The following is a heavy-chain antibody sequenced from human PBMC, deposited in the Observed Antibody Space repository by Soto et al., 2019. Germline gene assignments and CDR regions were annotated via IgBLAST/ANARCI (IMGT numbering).Heavy chain of an antibody. V-gene: IGHV1-3*01. Sequence: ASVKVSCKASGCTFSSYGMHWVRQAPGHRLEWMGWINVGNGGTAYSQKFQPRVTITRDTTASTAYMELNSLISEDTAVYYCARQDAFDVWGQGTMVTVSS. CDR3: ARQDAFDV. J-gene: IGHJ3*01. CDR1: GCTFSSYG. CDR2: INVGNGGT.